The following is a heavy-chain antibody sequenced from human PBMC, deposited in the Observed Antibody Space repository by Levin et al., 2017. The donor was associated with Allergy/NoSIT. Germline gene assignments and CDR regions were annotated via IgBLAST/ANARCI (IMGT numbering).Heavy chain of an antibody. CDR2: IDWGDDK. D-gene: IGHD3-16*01. V-gene: IGHV2-70*04. CDR3: ARADPQGEDAFDS. Sequence: TLSLTCTFSGFSLSTSGMRVSWIRQPPGKALEWLARIDWGDDKFYSTSLKTRLTISKDTSKNQVVLTMTNMDPVDTATYYCARADPQGEDAFDSWGQGTMVTVSS. J-gene: IGHJ3*02. CDR1: GFSLSTSGMR.